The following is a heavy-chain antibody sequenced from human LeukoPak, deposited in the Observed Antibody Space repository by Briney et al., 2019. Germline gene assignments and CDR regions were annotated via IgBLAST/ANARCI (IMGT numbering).Heavy chain of an antibody. V-gene: IGHV3-7*01. CDR2: IKGDGSGR. D-gene: IGHD1/OR15-1a*01. CDR1: GFTFSGSW. CDR3: TKNTHDY. Sequence: SGGSLRLSCAASGFTFSGSWVSWVRQAPGKGLEWVATIKGDGSGRFYVDSVKGRFAISRDDAKSSLFLQMDSLRSEDTAVYYCTKNTHDYWGQGTLVTVSS. J-gene: IGHJ4*02.